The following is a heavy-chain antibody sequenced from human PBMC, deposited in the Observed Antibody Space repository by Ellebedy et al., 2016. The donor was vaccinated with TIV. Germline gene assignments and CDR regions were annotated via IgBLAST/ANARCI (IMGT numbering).Heavy chain of an antibody. V-gene: IGHV4-34*01. CDR3: ARGSAGGWQKFDH. D-gene: IGHD6-19*01. CDR2: INHSGST. CDR1: GGSFSGYY. J-gene: IGHJ4*02. Sequence: SETLSLTXAVYGGSFSGYYWSWIRQPPGKGLEWIGEINHSGSTNYNPSLKSRVTISVDTSKNQFSLKLGSVTAADTAVYYCARGSAGGWQKFDHWGQGTLVTVSS.